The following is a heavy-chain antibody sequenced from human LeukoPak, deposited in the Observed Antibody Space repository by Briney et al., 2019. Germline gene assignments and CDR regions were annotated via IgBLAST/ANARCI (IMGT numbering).Heavy chain of an antibody. V-gene: IGHV3-23*01. Sequence: GGSLRLSCAASGFTFRSYAMSWVRQAPGKGLEWVSGISDSSISTYYAESVKGRFTISRDNSKNTLYLQMNSLRAEDTAVYYCARDLEMATIPDYWGQGTLVTVSS. D-gene: IGHD5-24*01. CDR2: ISDSSIST. J-gene: IGHJ4*02. CDR3: ARDLEMATIPDY. CDR1: GFTFRSYA.